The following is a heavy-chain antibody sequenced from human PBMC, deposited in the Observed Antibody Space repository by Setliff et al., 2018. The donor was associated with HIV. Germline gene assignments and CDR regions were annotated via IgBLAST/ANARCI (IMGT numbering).Heavy chain of an antibody. CDR2: VDPKNGKT. V-gene: IGHV1-69-2*01. Sequence: ASVKVSCKTSGYTFPGSYMHWVQQAPGKGLEWMGRVDPKNGKTLYAENLRGRITITADTSTDTAYMELNSLRSEDTAMYYCATLDYYGSQTYNLALHYWGQGTLVTVSS. D-gene: IGHD3-10*01. J-gene: IGHJ4*02. CDR1: GYTFPGSY. CDR3: ATLDYYGSQTYNLALHY.